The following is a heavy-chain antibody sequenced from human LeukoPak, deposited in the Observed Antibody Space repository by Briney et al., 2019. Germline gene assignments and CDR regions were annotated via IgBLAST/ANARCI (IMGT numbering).Heavy chain of an antibody. Sequence: GGSLRLSCAASGFTFSNSYMNWVRQAPGKGLEWVSSISSSTNYIYYADSVKGRFTISRDNAKNSLYLQMNSLRAEDTALYYCAKCGIRDSGSPHYYYMDVWGKGTTVTISS. D-gene: IGHD6-6*01. CDR3: AKCGIRDSGSPHYYYMDV. CDR1: GFTFSNSY. CDR2: ISSSTNYI. V-gene: IGHV3-21*04. J-gene: IGHJ6*03.